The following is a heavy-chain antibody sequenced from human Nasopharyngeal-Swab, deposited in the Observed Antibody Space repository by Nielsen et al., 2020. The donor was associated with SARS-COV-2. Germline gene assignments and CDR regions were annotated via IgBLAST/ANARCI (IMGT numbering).Heavy chain of an antibody. CDR2: IDYDGRNE. CDR3: VRDTSGSGWPYYMDV. J-gene: IGHJ6*03. Sequence: GESLKISCAASGFTFRNYGMHWVRQAPGKGLEWVALIDYDGRNENYADSVKGRFTISRDNSKNMLFLQMNSLRAEDTAFYYCVRDTSGSGWPYYMDVWGKGTTVTVSS. CDR1: GFTFRNYG. D-gene: IGHD6-19*01. V-gene: IGHV3-33*01.